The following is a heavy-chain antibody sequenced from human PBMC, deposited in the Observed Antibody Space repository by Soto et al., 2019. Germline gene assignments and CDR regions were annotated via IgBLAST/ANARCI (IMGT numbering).Heavy chain of an antibody. D-gene: IGHD1-7*01. J-gene: IGHJ4*02. CDR2: INWNSDKV. CDR3: AKDTGNYRVGDY. V-gene: IGHV3-9*01. CDR1: GFNFGNYA. Sequence: VLLVESGGGLVQPGRSLRLSCAVSGFNFGNYAMHWVRQAPGKGLEWVAAINWNSDKVAYAGSVLGRFTIFRDSAKNSLHLQMNDLTTEDTALYYCAKDTGNYRVGDYWGQGTLVTVSS.